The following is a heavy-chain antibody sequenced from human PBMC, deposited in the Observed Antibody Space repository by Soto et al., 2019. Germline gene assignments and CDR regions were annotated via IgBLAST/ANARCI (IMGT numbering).Heavy chain of an antibody. J-gene: IGHJ4*02. V-gene: IGHV2-5*02. D-gene: IGHD6-19*01. CDR1: GFSLSTSGVG. Sequence: QITLKESGPTLVKPTQTLTLTCTSSGFSLSTSGVGVGWFRQPPGKALEWLVFIYWDNDKRYSPSLRSRLTLTKDTSKYQVVHTMTNVDPVDTATYFCAHRRIGVSQWNYGDFDYWGQGTLVTVSS. CDR2: IYWDNDK. CDR3: AHRRIGVSQWNYGDFDY.